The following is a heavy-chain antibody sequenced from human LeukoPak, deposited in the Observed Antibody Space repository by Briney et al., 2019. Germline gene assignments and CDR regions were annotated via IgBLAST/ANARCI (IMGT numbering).Heavy chain of an antibody. CDR1: GGSISGYY. CDR3: ARAIVGEPRGAFDI. D-gene: IGHD1-26*01. Sequence: SETLSLTCTVSGGSISGYYWSWIRQPAGKGLEWIGRIYSSGSTNDNPSLRSRVTMSVDTSKIQFSLRLSSVTAADTAVYYCARAIVGEPRGAFDIWGQGTMVTVS. CDR2: IYSSGST. V-gene: IGHV4-4*07. J-gene: IGHJ3*02.